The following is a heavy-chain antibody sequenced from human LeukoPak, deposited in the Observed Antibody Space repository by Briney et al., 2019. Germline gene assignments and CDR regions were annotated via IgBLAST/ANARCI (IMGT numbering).Heavy chain of an antibody. D-gene: IGHD3-22*01. CDR2: ISSSGKYI. J-gene: IGHJ4*02. CDR1: GFTFSNYS. CDR3: ARGDYYDSSGYYY. V-gene: IGHV3-21*01. Sequence: PGGSLRLSCAASGFTFSNYSMNWVRQTPGKGLEWVSSISSSGKYIYYADSVKGRFTISRDNAKNTLYLQMNSLRAEDTAVYYCARGDYYDSSGYYYWGQGTLVTVSS.